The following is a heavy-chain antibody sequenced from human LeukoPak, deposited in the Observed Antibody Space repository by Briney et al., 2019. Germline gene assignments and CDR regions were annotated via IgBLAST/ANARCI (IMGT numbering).Heavy chain of an antibody. V-gene: IGHV3-7*01. Sequence: PGGSLRLSCAASGFTFSTYWMSWVRQAPGKGLEWVANIKQDGSEKYYVDSVKGRFTISRDNAKNSLYLQMNSLRAEDTAVYYCARPLRYFDWALDYWGQGTLVTVSS. J-gene: IGHJ4*02. D-gene: IGHD3-9*01. CDR2: IKQDGSEK. CDR3: ARPLRYFDWALDY. CDR1: GFTFSTYW.